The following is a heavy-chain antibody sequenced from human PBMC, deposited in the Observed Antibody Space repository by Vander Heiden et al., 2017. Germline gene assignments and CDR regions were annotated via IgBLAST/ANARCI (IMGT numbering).Heavy chain of an antibody. CDR3: AICTLSSDRFRCFDY. V-gene: IGHV1-69*01. CDR2: IIPMFGTT. J-gene: IGHJ4*02. D-gene: IGHD6-6*01. CDR1: GGTFSSSA. Sequence: QVQLVQSGAEVKKPGSSVKVSCKASGGTFSSSAINWVRQAPGQGLEWMGGIIPMFGTTKYAQKFQGRVTITADESTNTAYMELSSLRSEATALYFCAICTLSSDRFRCFDYWGQGTLVTVSS.